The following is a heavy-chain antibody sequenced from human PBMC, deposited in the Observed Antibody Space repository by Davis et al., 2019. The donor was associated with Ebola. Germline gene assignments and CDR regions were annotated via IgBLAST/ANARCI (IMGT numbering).Heavy chain of an antibody. CDR2: FSGSGRT. J-gene: IGHJ4*02. CDR1: DASISGHY. CDR3: SRFGEGAY. D-gene: IGHD2-21*01. V-gene: IGHV4-59*11. Sequence: PSETLSLTCSVSDASISGHYWNWFRQPPGKGLEWIGFFSGSGRTSYNPSLKSRVTISADTSKNQFSLNLSSVTAADTAVYFCSRFGEGAYWGQGTLVTVSS.